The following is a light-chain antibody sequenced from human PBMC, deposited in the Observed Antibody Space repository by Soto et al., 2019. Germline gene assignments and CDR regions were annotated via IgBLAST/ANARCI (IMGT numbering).Light chain of an antibody. Sequence: EIVLTQSPDTLSLSPGERSTLSCRASQSVSNNYLAWYQQKPGQAPRLLIYGASNRATGIPDRFSGSGSGTEFTLTISRLEPEDFAVYYCQQYGTPGTFGQGTQVDIK. V-gene: IGKV3-20*01. CDR1: QSVSNNY. CDR3: QQYGTPGT. J-gene: IGKJ1*01. CDR2: GAS.